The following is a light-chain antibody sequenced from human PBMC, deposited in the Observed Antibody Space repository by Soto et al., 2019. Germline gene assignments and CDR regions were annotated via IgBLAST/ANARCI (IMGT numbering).Light chain of an antibody. V-gene: IGKV1-5*01. CDR2: DAS. Sequence: DIQMTQSPSTLSASVGDRVTITCRASQSISSWLAWYQQKPGKAPKLLIYDASSLESGVPSRFSGSGSGTEFTLTISSLQPDDSATYYCQHYKSYPWTFGQGTKVELK. CDR3: QHYKSYPWT. J-gene: IGKJ1*01. CDR1: QSISSW.